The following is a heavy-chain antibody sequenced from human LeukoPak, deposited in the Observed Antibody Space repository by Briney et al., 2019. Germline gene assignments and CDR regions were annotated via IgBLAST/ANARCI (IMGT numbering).Heavy chain of an antibody. CDR2: MNPNSGNT. CDR1: GYTFTSYD. Sequence: ASVKVSCKASGYTFTSYDINWVRQATGQGLEWMGWMNPNSGNTGYAQKFQGRVTMTRNTSISTAYMELSSLRSEDTAVYYCAYCSSTSPDAFDIWGQGTMVTVSS. J-gene: IGHJ3*02. V-gene: IGHV1-8*01. D-gene: IGHD2-2*01. CDR3: AYCSSTSPDAFDI.